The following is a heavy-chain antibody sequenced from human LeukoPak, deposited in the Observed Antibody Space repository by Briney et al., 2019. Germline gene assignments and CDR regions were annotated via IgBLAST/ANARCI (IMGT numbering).Heavy chain of an antibody. CDR1: GFSFSTYW. CDR2: INSDGSST. J-gene: IGHJ4*02. CDR3: ASLLYYDTRGFYYQVFD. D-gene: IGHD3-22*01. Sequence: GGSLRLSCAASGFSFSTYWMHWVRQAPGKGPVWVSRINSDGSSTSYADSVRGRFTISRDNAKNSLYLQMNSLRAEDTAVYYCASLLYYDTRGFYYQVFDWGQGTLVTVSS. V-gene: IGHV3-74*01.